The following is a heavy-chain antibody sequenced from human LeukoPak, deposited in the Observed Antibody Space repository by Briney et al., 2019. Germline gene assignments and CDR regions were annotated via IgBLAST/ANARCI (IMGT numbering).Heavy chain of an antibody. J-gene: IGHJ6*02. CDR1: GYPFTGYY. D-gene: IGHD6-19*01. V-gene: IGHV1-2*06. Sequence: ASVTVSCKASGYPFTGYYMHWVRQAPGQGLEWMGRINPNSGGTNYAQKFQGRVTMTRDTSISTAYMELSRLRSDDTAVYYCARDEEQTGQWLPDYYYYGMDVWGQGTTVTVSS. CDR3: ARDEEQTGQWLPDYYYYGMDV. CDR2: INPNSGGT.